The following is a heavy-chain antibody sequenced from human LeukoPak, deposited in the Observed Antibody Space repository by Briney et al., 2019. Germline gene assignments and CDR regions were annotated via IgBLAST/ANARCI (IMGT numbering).Heavy chain of an antibody. V-gene: IGHV4-39*01. D-gene: IGHD2-21*01. J-gene: IGHJ4*02. CDR1: GGSISSSSYY. CDR3: ARRGSCGGDCFDY. Sequence: SETLSLTCTVSGGSISSSSYYWGWIRQPPGKGLEWIGSVYCSGSTYYNPSLTSRVTISVDTSKNLFSLKLRSVTAADTAVYYCARRGSCGGDCFDYWGQGTLVTVSS. CDR2: VYCSGST.